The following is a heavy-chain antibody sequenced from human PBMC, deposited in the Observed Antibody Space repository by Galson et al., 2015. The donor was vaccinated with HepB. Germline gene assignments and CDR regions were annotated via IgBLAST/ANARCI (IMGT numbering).Heavy chain of an antibody. V-gene: IGHV2-5*01. CDR1: GFSLSTSGVG. CDR3: AHGYIVVIPAAIREVWFDP. D-gene: IGHD2-2*02. J-gene: IGHJ5*02. CDR2: IYWNDDK. Sequence: PALVKPTQTLTLTCTFSGFSLSTSGVGVGWIRQPPGKALEWLALIYWNDDKRYSPSLKSRLTITKDTSKNQVVLTMTNMDPVDTATYYCAHGYIVVIPAAIREVWFDPWGQGTLVTVSS.